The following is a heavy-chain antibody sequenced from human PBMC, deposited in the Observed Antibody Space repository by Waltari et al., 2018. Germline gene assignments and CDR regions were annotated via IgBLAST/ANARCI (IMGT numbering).Heavy chain of an antibody. J-gene: IGHJ6*02. Sequence: GLVQPGGSLRLSCAASGFTFSSYEMNWVRQAPGKGLEWVSYISSSGSTIYYADSVKGRFTISRDNAKNSLYLQMNSLRAEDTAVYYCAREKMVRGVIHYYYGMDVWGQGTTVTVSS. D-gene: IGHD3-10*01. V-gene: IGHV3-48*03. CDR2: ISSSGSTI. CDR1: GFTFSSYE. CDR3: AREKMVRGVIHYYYGMDV.